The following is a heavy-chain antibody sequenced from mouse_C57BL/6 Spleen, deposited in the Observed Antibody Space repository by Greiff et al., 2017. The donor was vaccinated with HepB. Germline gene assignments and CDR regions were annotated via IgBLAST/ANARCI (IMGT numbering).Heavy chain of an antibody. J-gene: IGHJ1*03. V-gene: IGHV14-2*01. Sequence: VQLQQSGAELVKPGASVKLSCTASGFNIKDYYMHWVKQRTEQGLEWIGRIDPEDGETKYAPKFQGKATITADTSSNTAYLQLISLTSADTAVYYCVITTVVATRYFDVWGTGTTVTVSS. CDR3: VITTVVATRYFDV. CDR1: GFNIKDYY. CDR2: IDPEDGET. D-gene: IGHD1-1*01.